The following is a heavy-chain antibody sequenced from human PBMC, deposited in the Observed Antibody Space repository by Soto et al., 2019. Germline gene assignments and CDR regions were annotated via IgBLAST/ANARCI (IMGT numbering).Heavy chain of an antibody. CDR3: ARSPYFYDRSGPPPHFQL. CDR2: IFPYDADT. J-gene: IGHJ1*01. D-gene: IGHD3-22*01. Sequence: GESLKISCEASGYSFTSYWICWVREMPGKGLEWMGGIFPYDADTRYSPSFHGQVTISADKSITTAYLQWSSLKASDTAVYYCARSPYFYDRSGPPPHFQLWGQGTLVTVSS. CDR1: GYSFTSYW. V-gene: IGHV5-51*01.